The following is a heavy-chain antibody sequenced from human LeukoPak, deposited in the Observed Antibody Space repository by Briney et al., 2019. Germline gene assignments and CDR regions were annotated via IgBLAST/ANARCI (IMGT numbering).Heavy chain of an antibody. Sequence: EASETLSLTCTVSGGSISRSNYYWDWIRPPPGKGLEWIGSVFDSGNTYKPSLKSRVTISVDASKNHFSLRLSSVTAADTAVYYCASHQKPGIAAVGTFDPWGQGTLAIVSS. CDR2: VFDSGNT. CDR1: GGSISRSNYY. D-gene: IGHD6-13*01. CDR3: ASHQKPGIAAVGTFDP. J-gene: IGHJ5*02. V-gene: IGHV4-39*02.